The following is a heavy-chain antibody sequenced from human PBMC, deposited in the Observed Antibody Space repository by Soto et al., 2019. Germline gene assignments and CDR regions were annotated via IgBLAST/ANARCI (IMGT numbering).Heavy chain of an antibody. CDR1: GFTFSGRG. CDR3: AIVDGPTVARMFFDY. D-gene: IGHD5-12*01. CDR2: ISPVSTSK. Sequence: GGSLRLSCAASGFTFSGRGMIWVRQAPGKGLEWLSYISPVSTSKYYADSAKGRFSISRDNARASLYLQMNSLRDDGTAVYYCAIVDGPTVARMFFDYWGQGILVTVSS. V-gene: IGHV3-48*02. J-gene: IGHJ4*02.